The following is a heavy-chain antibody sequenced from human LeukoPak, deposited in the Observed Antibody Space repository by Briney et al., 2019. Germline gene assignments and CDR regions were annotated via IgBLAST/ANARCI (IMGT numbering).Heavy chain of an antibody. Sequence: ASVRVSCKASGYTFTSYGISWVRQAPGQGLEWMGWMSAYNGNTNYAQKLQGRVTMTTDTSTSTAYMELRSLRSDDTAVYYCARVDLGYCSGGSCSRTYYYYGMDVWGQGTTVTVSS. V-gene: IGHV1-18*01. CDR1: GYTFTSYG. CDR3: ARVDLGYCSGGSCSRTYYYYGMDV. J-gene: IGHJ6*02. CDR2: MSAYNGNT. D-gene: IGHD2-15*01.